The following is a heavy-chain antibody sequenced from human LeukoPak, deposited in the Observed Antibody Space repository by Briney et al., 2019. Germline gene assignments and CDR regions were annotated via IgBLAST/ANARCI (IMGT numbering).Heavy chain of an antibody. D-gene: IGHD3-10*01. CDR1: GFTFSSYS. Sequence: SGGSLRLSCAASGFTFSSYSMNWVRQAPGKGLEWVSSISSSSSYIYYADSVKGRFTISRDNAENSLYLQMNSLRAEDTAVYYCATYGSGSYYELVTLDCWGQGTLVTVSS. CDR3: ATYGSGSYYELVTLDC. V-gene: IGHV3-21*01. J-gene: IGHJ4*02. CDR2: ISSSSSYI.